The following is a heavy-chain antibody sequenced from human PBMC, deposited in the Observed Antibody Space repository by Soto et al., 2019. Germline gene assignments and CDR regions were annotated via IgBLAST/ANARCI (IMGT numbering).Heavy chain of an antibody. CDR2: IIPIFGKA. V-gene: IGHV1-69*13. CDR1: GCTFRNYA. D-gene: IGHD3-9*01. CDR3: AKTRYNDWYYPLDS. J-gene: IGHJ4*02. Sequence: SVKVSCKASGCTFRNYAFSWVRQAPGQGLEWMGWIIPIFGKANYAQRFQGRLTITADESTSTAYMELNSLRSEDTAVYFCAKTRYNDWYYPLDSWGQGTLVTVSS.